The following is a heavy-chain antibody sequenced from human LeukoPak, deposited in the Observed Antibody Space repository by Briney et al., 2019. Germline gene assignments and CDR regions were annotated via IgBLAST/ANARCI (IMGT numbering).Heavy chain of an antibody. D-gene: IGHD1-1*01. CDR3: VRDGDKWNGLDY. Sequence: GGSLRLSCVTSGCTFRSYWMSWVRQAPGKGLEWVANIKEDGSEKNYADSVRGRFTVSRDNARNSLNLQMNGLRAEDTAVYYCVRDGDKWNGLDYWGQGTQVTVSS. CDR1: GCTFRSYW. V-gene: IGHV3-7*01. J-gene: IGHJ4*02. CDR2: IKEDGSEK.